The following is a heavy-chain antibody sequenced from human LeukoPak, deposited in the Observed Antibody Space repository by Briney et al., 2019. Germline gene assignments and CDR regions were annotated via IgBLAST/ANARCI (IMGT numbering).Heavy chain of an antibody. J-gene: IGHJ4*02. V-gene: IGHV4-59*12. CDR3: ARGQTVRDGYNQRVLYYFDY. CDR1: GGSISSYY. D-gene: IGHD5-24*01. CDR2: IYYSGST. Sequence: SETLSLTCTVSGGSISSYYWSWIRQPPGKGLEWIGYIYYSGSTNYNPSLKSRVTISVDTSKNQFSLKLSSVTAADTAVYYCARGQTVRDGYNQRVLYYFDYWGQGTLVTVSS.